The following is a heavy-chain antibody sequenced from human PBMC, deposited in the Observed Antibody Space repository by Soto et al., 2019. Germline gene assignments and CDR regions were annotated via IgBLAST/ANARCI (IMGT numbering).Heavy chain of an antibody. CDR3: ARTGSYYDFWSGKAPPTNWFDP. CDR1: GYTFTSYG. CDR2: ISAYNGNT. D-gene: IGHD3-3*01. Sequence: ASVKVSCKASGYTFTSYGISWVRQAPGQGLEWMGWISAYNGNTNYAQKLQGRVTMTTDTSTSTAYMELRSLRSDDTAVYYCARTGSYYDFWSGKAPPTNWFDPWGQGTLVTVSS. V-gene: IGHV1-18*01. J-gene: IGHJ5*02.